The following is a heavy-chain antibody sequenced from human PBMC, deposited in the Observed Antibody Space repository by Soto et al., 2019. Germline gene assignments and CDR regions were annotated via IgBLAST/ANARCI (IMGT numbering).Heavy chain of an antibody. V-gene: IGHV1-69*13. J-gene: IGHJ6*02. CDR1: GGTFSTYA. CDR3: ARGDSTDCSNGVCSFFYNHDMDV. CDR2: IIPMFRTT. Sequence: SVKVSCKTSGGTFSTYAISWVRQAPGQGLEWMGGIIPMFRTTEYAQKFRGRITITADESTGTAYMELSSLRSEDTAMYYCARGDSTDCSNGVCSFFYNHDMDVWGQGTTVTVSS. D-gene: IGHD2-8*01.